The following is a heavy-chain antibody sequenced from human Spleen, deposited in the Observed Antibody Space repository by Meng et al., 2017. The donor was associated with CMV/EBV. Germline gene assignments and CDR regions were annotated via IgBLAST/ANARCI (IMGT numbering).Heavy chain of an antibody. CDR2: ITATIGST. CDR3: AKAYSSSWYREYYAY. V-gene: IGHV3-23*01. CDR1: GFTFSNYA. Sequence: GESLKISCAASGFTFSNYAMAWVRQAPGKGLEWVSPITATIGSTYYTDSVKGRFTVSRDNSKHTLYLQMNSLRAEDTAVYYCAKAYSSSWYREYYAYWGQGTLVTVSS. D-gene: IGHD6-13*01. J-gene: IGHJ4*02.